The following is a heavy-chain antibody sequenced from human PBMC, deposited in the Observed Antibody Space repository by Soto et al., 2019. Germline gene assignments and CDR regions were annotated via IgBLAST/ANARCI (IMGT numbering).Heavy chain of an antibody. V-gene: IGHV1-46*03. CDR3: AIDPRLEDCYTTRFYSEAWFDP. CDR2: INPSGGSA. CDR1: GYTFANYY. J-gene: IGHJ5*02. D-gene: IGHD2-2*01. Sequence: QVQLVQSGAEVKKPGASVKVSCKASGYTFANYYINWVRQAPGQGLEWMGVINPSGGSARYTQKFQGRVTMTRDTSTSTVYMELSSLRSEDTAMYYCAIDPRLEDCYTTRFYSEAWFDPWGQGTLVTVSS.